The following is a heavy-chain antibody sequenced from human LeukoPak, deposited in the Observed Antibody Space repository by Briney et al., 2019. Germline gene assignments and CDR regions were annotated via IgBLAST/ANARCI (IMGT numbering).Heavy chain of an antibody. Sequence: SETLSLTCTVSGGSISSYYWSWIRQPPGKGLEWIGYIYYSGSTNYNPSLKSRVTISVDTSKNQFSLKLSSVTAADTAVYYCARGGYYDFRSGYLSTLYNWFDPWGQGTLVTVSS. CDR3: ARGGYYDFRSGYLSTLYNWFDP. D-gene: IGHD3-3*01. CDR2: IYYSGST. CDR1: GGSISSYY. J-gene: IGHJ5*02. V-gene: IGHV4-59*01.